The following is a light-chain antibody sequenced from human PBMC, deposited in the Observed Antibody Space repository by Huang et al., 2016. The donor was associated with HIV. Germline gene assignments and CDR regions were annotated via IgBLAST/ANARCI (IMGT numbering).Light chain of an antibody. CDR1: QSVNAN. CDR3: QQYDNWPPRLT. V-gene: IGKV3-15*01. Sequence: ETVMTQSPATLSVSPGERATLFCRDSQSVNANLAWYQQRRGQAPRLLSYASSTRAIGGPDRCSGSGSGTEFTLTISSLQSEDFAVYYCQQYDNWPPRLTFGGGTKVDIK. CDR2: ASS. J-gene: IGKJ4*01.